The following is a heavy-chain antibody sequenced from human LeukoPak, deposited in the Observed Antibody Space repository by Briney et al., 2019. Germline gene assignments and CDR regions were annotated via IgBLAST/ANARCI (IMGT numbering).Heavy chain of an antibody. J-gene: IGHJ2*01. Sequence: GGSLRLSCAVSGFNFDDYAMHWVRQAPGRGLEWVSGINWKTGNGIYADSVKGRFTISRDNAKNSLYLQMSSLRAVDTVLYYCTRRAARWQFDLWGRGTLLTVSS. CDR3: TRRAARWQFDL. D-gene: IGHD5-24*01. V-gene: IGHV3-9*01. CDR1: GFNFDDYA. CDR2: INWKTGNG.